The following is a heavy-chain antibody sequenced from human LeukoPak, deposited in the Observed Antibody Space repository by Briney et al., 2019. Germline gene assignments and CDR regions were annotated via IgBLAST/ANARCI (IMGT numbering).Heavy chain of an antibody. V-gene: IGHV3-20*04. CDR2: INWNGGST. CDR3: ARVSYYGSGSYYIGY. CDR1: GFTFDDYG. J-gene: IGHJ4*02. Sequence: PGGSLRLSCAASGFTFDDYGMSWVRQAPGKGLEWVSGINWNGGSTGYADSVKGRFTISRDNAKNSLYLQMNSLRAEDTALYYCARVSYYGSGSYYIGYWGQGTLVTVSS. D-gene: IGHD3-10*01.